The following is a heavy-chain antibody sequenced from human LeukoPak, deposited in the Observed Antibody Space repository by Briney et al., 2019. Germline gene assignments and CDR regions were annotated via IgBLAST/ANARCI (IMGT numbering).Heavy chain of an antibody. CDR2: ISSSTSYM. V-gene: IGHV3-21*04. D-gene: IGHD2-8*02. CDR3: ARGRSDSLVGPFDY. J-gene: IGHJ4*02. CDR1: GFTFSSYY. Sequence: GGSLRLSCAASGFTFSSYYMSWVRQTPGKGLEWVSSISSSTSYMFCADSVRGRFTISRDNTKNSLYLQMNSLRAEDTAIYYCARGRSDSLVGPFDYWGQGALVTVSS.